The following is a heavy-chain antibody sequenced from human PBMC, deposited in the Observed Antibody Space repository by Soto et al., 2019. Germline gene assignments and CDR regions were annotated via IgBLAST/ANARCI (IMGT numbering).Heavy chain of an antibody. CDR1: GGSFSGYY. D-gene: IGHD6-19*01. CDR3: ARGRRVMSSGWYGRNWFDP. CDR2: INHSGST. Sequence: SETLSLTCAVYGGSFSGYYWSWIRQPPGKGLEWIGEINHSGSTNYNPSLKSRVTISVDTSKNQFSLKLSSVTAADTAVYYCARGRRVMSSGWYGRNWFDPWGQGTLVTVSS. V-gene: IGHV4-34*01. J-gene: IGHJ5*02.